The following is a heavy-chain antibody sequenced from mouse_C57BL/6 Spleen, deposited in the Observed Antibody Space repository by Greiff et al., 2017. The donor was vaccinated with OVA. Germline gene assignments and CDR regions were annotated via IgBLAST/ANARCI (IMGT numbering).Heavy chain of an antibody. J-gene: IGHJ2*01. V-gene: IGHV5-9-1*02. Sequence: EVKLMESGEGLVKPGGSLKLSCAASGFTFSSYAMSWVRQTPEKRLEWVAYISSGGDYIYYADTVKGRFTISRDNARNTLYLQMSSLKSEDTAMYYCTRGIYYGSEGGDYFDYWGQGTTLTVSS. D-gene: IGHD1-1*01. CDR1: GFTFSSYA. CDR2: ISSGGDYI. CDR3: TRGIYYGSEGGDYFDY.